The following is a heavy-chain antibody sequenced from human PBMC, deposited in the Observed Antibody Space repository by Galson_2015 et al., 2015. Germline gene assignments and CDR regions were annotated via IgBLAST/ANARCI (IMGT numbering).Heavy chain of an antibody. J-gene: IGHJ6*02. CDR2: ST. V-gene: IGHV4-39*07. CDR3: ARLVIPGTLGYYYYGMDV. D-gene: IGHD1-14*01. Sequence: STYYNPSLKSRVTISVDKSKNQFSLKLSSVTAADTVVYYCARLVIPGTLGYYYYGMDVWGQGTTVTVSS.